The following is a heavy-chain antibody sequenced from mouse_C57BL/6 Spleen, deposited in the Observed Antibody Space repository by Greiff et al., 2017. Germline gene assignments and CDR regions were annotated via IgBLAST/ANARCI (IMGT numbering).Heavy chain of an antibody. Sequence: QVQLKQPGTELVKPGASVKLSCKASGYTFTSYWMPWVKQRPGQGLEWIGNINPSNGGTNYNEKFKSKATLTVDKSSSTAYMQLSSLTSEDSAVYYCARSYYGNYGGYFDVWGTGTTVTVSS. V-gene: IGHV1-53*01. CDR2: INPSNGGT. D-gene: IGHD2-1*01. CDR1: GYTFTSYW. CDR3: ARSYYGNYGGYFDV. J-gene: IGHJ1*03.